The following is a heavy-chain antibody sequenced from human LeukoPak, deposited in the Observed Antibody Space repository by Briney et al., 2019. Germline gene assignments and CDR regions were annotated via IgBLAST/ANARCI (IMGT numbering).Heavy chain of an antibody. Sequence: ASVKVSCKASRYTFTGYYMHWVRQAPGQGLEWMGWINPNSGGTNYAQKFQGRVTMTRDTSISTAYMELSRLRSDDTAVYYCARDTYIVVVPAAMLSTAFDPWGQGTLVTVSS. CDR1: RYTFTGYY. D-gene: IGHD2-2*01. CDR2: INPNSGGT. J-gene: IGHJ5*02. V-gene: IGHV1-2*02. CDR3: ARDTYIVVVPAAMLSTAFDP.